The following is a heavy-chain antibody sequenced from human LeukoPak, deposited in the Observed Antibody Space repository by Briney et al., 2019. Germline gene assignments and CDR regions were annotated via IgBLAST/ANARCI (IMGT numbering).Heavy chain of an antibody. Sequence: GGSLRLSCAASGFTFSSYSMNWVRQAPGKGLEWVSSISSSSSYIYYADSVKGRFTISRDNAKNSLYLQMNSLRAEDTAVYYCARGTVLRFLEWLSAPDYWGQGTLVTVSS. CDR1: GFTFSSYS. D-gene: IGHD3-3*01. CDR3: ARGTVLRFLEWLSAPDY. V-gene: IGHV3-21*01. CDR2: ISSSSSYI. J-gene: IGHJ4*02.